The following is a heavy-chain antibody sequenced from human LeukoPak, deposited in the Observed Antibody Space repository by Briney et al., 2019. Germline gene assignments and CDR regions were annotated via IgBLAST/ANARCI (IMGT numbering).Heavy chain of an antibody. CDR2: IYNSETT. J-gene: IGHJ6*02. CDR1: GDSISSYY. CDR3: ARVVYSHYWPEGMDV. V-gene: IGHV4-59*01. Sequence: PSETLSLTCTVSGDSISSYYWSWIRQPPGQGLEWIGYIYNSETTNYTPSLESRVTISEDTSKNQFSLMLTSVAAADTAVYYCARVVYSHYWPEGMDVWGQGTTVTVSS. D-gene: IGHD4-11*01.